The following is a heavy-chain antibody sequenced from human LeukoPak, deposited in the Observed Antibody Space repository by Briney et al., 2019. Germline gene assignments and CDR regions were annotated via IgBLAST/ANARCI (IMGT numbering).Heavy chain of an antibody. J-gene: IGHJ5*02. Sequence: SETLSLTCTVSGGSISSYYWSWTRQPPGKGLEWIGYIYYSGSTNYNPSLKSRVTISVDTSKNQFSLKLSSVTAADTAVYYCAGQYYYDTSGYPMPWGHGTLVTVSS. D-gene: IGHD3-22*01. CDR3: AGQYYYDTSGYPMP. V-gene: IGHV4-59*01. CDR1: GGSISSYY. CDR2: IYYSGST.